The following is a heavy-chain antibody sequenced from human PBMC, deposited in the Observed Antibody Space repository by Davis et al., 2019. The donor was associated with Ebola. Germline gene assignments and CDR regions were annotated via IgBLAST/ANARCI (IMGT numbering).Heavy chain of an antibody. Sequence: GGSLRLSYAASGFNFGDDWMSWVRQVPGRRPEWVASIKQDGSEKYYVDSVKGRFAISRDNAKKSFHLQMNNLRGEDTAMYYCTRSRQMTMIVVVIPEAFDIWGQGTMVTVSS. CDR2: IKQDGSEK. D-gene: IGHD3-22*01. CDR3: TRSRQMTMIVVVIPEAFDI. J-gene: IGHJ3*02. CDR1: GFNFGDDW. V-gene: IGHV3-7*01.